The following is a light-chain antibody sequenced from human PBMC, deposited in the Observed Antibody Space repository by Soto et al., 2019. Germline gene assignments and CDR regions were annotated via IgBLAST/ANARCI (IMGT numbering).Light chain of an antibody. CDR1: QSVNSN. CDR3: QHYNNWWT. CDR2: GAS. J-gene: IGKJ1*01. V-gene: IGKV3-15*01. Sequence: EIVMTQSPATLSVSPGERATLSCRASQSVNSNLAWYQQKPGQAPRLLISGASTRATGIPARFSGSGSETEFTLTISSLQSEDFAVYYCQHYNNWWTFGQGTKVEMK.